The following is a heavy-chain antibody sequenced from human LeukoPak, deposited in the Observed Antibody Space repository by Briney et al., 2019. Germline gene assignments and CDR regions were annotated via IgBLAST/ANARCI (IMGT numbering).Heavy chain of an antibody. CDR3: ARDATGVVIADDAFDI. CDR1: GGSISSGGYY. Sequence: SETLSLTCTVSGGSISSGGYYWSWIRQPPGKGLEWIGYIYHSGSTYYNPSLKSRVTISVDRSKNQFSLKLSSVTAADTAVYYCARDATGVVIADDAFDIWGQGTMVTVSS. CDR2: IYHSGST. J-gene: IGHJ3*02. V-gene: IGHV4-30-2*01. D-gene: IGHD3-3*01.